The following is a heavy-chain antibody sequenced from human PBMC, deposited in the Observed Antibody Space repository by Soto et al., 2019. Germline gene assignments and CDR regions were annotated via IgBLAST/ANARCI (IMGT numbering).Heavy chain of an antibody. Sequence: GESLKISCQGSGYSFAVYWITWVRQKPGKGLEWMGRIDPSDSQTYYSPSFRGHVTISATKSITTVFLQWSSLRASDTAMYYCARQRYDSDTGPNFQYYFDSWGQGTPVTVSS. CDR2: IDPSDSQT. CDR1: GYSFAVYW. CDR3: ARQRYDSDTGPNFQYYFDS. D-gene: IGHD3-22*01. J-gene: IGHJ4*02. V-gene: IGHV5-10-1*01.